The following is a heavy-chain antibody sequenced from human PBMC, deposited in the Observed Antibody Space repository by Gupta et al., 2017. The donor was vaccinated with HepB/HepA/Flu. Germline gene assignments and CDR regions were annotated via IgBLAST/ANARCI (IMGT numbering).Heavy chain of an antibody. J-gene: IGHJ4*02. Sequence: QVQLVQSGAEVKKPGSSVKVSCKASGGTFSSYAISWVRQAPGQGLEWMGGIIPIFGTANYAQKFQGRVTITADESTSTAYMELSSLRSEDTAVYYCARDFTVGSYYCDSSGPRWGQGTLVTVSS. CDR3: ARDFTVGSYYCDSSGPR. CDR2: IIPIFGTA. D-gene: IGHD3-22*01. CDR1: GGTFSSYA. V-gene: IGHV1-69*01.